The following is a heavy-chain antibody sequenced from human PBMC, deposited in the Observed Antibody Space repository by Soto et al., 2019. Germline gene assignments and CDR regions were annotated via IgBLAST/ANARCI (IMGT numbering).Heavy chain of an antibody. J-gene: IGHJ4*02. CDR1: GFIFTDYW. CDR2: IKSDESTT. V-gene: IGHV3-74*01. D-gene: IGHD3-10*01. Sequence: EVQLVESGGGLVQPGGSLRLSCAASGFIFTDYWIHWVRQAPGKGLVWVSRIKSDESTTNYADSVWGRLTSSRDNAKNTVYLQINSLRAEDTAVYYCARGARNYYYFDYWGQGTLVTVSS. CDR3: ARGARNYYYFDY.